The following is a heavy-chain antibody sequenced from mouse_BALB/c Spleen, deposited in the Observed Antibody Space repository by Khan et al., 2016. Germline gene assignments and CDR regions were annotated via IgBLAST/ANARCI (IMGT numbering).Heavy chain of an antibody. J-gene: IGHJ2*01. Sequence: QIQLVQSGPELKKPGETVKISCKASGYTFTDYGMNWVKQAPGKGLQWMGWINTYTGEPTYADDFKGRFAFSLETSANTAYLQINNRKNEEMATYFCARFRSANYWGQGTTLTVTS. V-gene: IGHV9-1*02. D-gene: IGHD6-1*01. CDR3: ARFRSANY. CDR1: GYTFTDYG. CDR2: INTYTGEP.